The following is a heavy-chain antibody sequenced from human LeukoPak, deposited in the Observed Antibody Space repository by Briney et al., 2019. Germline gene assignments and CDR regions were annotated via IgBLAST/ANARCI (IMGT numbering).Heavy chain of an antibody. CDR2: INPNSGGT. CDR3: ARGKRVKDGHNSPKFDY. J-gene: IGHJ4*02. D-gene: IGHD5-24*01. Sequence: ASVKVSCKASGYTFTGYYMHWVRQAPGQGLEWMGWINPNSGGTNYAQKFQGRVTMTRDTSISTAYMELSRLRSDDTAVYYCARGKRVKDGHNSPKFDYWGQGTLVTVSS. CDR1: GYTFTGYY. V-gene: IGHV1-2*02.